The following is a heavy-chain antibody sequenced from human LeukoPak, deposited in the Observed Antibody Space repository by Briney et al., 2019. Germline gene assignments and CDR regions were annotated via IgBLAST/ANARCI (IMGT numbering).Heavy chain of an antibody. V-gene: IGHV3-30*02. CDR1: GFTFSSYC. CDR3: AKEGHSRGWYPTAVDTYFDY. J-gene: IGHJ4*02. D-gene: IGHD6-19*01. Sequence: ARSLRLSCAASGFTFSSYCLRCVRQAHGEGLEGEAFIRNVVSNRYYADSVKGRFTISRDNSTNTLYLQMNSLRPEDTAVYYCAKEGHSRGWYPTAVDTYFDYWGQGTLVTVSS. CDR2: IRNVVSNR.